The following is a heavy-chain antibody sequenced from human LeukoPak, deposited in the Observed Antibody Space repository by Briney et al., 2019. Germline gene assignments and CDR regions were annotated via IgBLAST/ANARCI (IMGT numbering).Heavy chain of an antibody. Sequence: GGSLRLSCAASGFTFSSYSMNWVRQAPGKGLEWVSSISSSSTYIYYADSVKGRFTISRDNSNNTLYLQMNSLRAEDTAVYYCAKGFFSSPNGLDYWGQVTLVIVSS. D-gene: IGHD2-2*01. V-gene: IGHV3-21*01. CDR2: ISSSSTYI. J-gene: IGHJ4*02. CDR3: AKGFFSSPNGLDY. CDR1: GFTFSSYS.